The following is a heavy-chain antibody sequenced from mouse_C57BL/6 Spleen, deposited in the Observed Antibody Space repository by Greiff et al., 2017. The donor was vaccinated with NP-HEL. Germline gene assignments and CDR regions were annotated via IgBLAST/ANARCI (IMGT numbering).Heavy chain of an antibody. J-gene: IGHJ2*01. CDR3: ARTLDY. V-gene: IGHV3-6*01. CDR1: GYSITSGYY. CDR2: ISYDGSN. Sequence: EVKLQESGPGLVKPSQSLSLTCSVTGYSITSGYYWNWIRQFPGNKLEWMGYISYDGSNNYNPSLKNRISITRDTSKNQFCLKLNSVTTEDTATYYCARTLDYWGQGTTLTVSS.